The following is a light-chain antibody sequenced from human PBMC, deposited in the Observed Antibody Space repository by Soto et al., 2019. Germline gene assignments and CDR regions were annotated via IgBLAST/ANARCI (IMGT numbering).Light chain of an antibody. CDR3: QKSDSTPWT. J-gene: IGKJ1*01. CDR2: DAS. CDR1: QSISSW. V-gene: IGKV1-5*01. Sequence: DIQMTQSPSTLSASVGDRVTITCRASQSISSWLAWYQQKPGKAPKLLIYDASSLESGVPSRFSGSGSGTEFTLTISDLQPEDFTTYYCQKSDSTPWTFGQGTKVDIK.